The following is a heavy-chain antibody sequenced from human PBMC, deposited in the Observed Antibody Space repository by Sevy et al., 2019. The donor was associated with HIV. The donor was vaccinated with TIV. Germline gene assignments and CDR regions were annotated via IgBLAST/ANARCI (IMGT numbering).Heavy chain of an antibody. Sequence: GGSLRLSCAASGFTFSSYWMSWVRQAPGKGLEWVANIKQDGSGKYYVDYLKGRVTIPRHNAKNSRYLQMNSLRAEDTAVGYCARGIAAAADGRDYYYYYGMDVWGQGTTVTVSS. CDR2: IKQDGSGK. CDR1: GFTFSSYW. J-gene: IGHJ6*02. CDR3: ARGIAAAADGRDYYYYYGMDV. V-gene: IGHV3-7*04. D-gene: IGHD6-13*01.